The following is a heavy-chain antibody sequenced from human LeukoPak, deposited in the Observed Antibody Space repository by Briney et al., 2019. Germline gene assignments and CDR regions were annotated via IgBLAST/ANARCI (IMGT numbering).Heavy chain of an antibody. V-gene: IGHV3-23*01. CDR1: GFTFSSYG. J-gene: IGHJ4*02. D-gene: IGHD3-10*01. CDR3: AKRGPGSPESGKYYFDY. CDR2: ISGSGGST. Sequence: GGSLRLSCAASGFTFSSYGMSWVRQAPGKGLEWVSAISGSGGSTYYADSVKGRFTISRDNSKNTLSLQMNSLRAEDTAVYYCAKRGPGSPESGKYYFDYWGQGTLVTVSS.